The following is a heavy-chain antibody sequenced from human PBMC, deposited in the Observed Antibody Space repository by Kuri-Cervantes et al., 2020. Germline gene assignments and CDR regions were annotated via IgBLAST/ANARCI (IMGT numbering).Heavy chain of an antibody. V-gene: IGHV3-74*01. Sequence: GESLKISCAASGFTFSSYWMVWVRQVPGKGLVWVSRINTDESATSYADSVKGRFTISRDNAKNSLYLQMNSLRAEDTAVYYCARDDYGDYYFDYWGQGTLVTVSS. CDR3: ARDDYGDYYFDY. J-gene: IGHJ4*02. CDR1: GFTFSSYW. CDR2: INTDESAT. D-gene: IGHD4-17*01.